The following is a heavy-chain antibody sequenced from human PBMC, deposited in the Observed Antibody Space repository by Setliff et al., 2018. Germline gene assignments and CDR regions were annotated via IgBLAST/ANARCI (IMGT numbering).Heavy chain of an antibody. CDR1: GFSLSTSGMC. V-gene: IGHV2-70*11. D-gene: IGHD2-15*01. J-gene: IGHJ4*02. CDR2: IDWDDDK. Sequence: SGPTLVNPTQTLTPTCTFSGFSLSTSGMCVSWIRQPPGKALEWLARIDWDDDKYYSTSLKTRLTISKDTSKNQVVLAITNMDPVDTATYYCARIYCSGGSCYLDYWGQGTLVTVSS. CDR3: ARIYCSGGSCYLDY.